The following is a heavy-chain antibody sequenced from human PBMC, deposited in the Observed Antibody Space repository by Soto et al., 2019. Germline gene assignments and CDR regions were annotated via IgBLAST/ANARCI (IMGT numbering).Heavy chain of an antibody. CDR2: ISYTSSST. V-gene: IGHV3-11*06. J-gene: IGHJ6*02. D-gene: IGHD6-19*01. CDR1: GFTFTGYY. Sequence: PGGSLRLSCAASGFTFTGYYMSWIRQAPGKGLEYISYISYTSSSTNYAESVKGRFTISRDNAKNSLYLQMNSLRAEDTAVYYCVRDERYSSGWYDETGYYYGMDVWGQGTTVTVSS. CDR3: VRDERYSSGWYDETGYYYGMDV.